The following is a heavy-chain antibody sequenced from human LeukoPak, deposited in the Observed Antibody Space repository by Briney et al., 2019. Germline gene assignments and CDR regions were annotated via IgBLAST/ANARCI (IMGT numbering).Heavy chain of an antibody. V-gene: IGHV4-39*01. CDR1: GGSISSSSYY. J-gene: IGHJ4*02. CDR3: ARNNLVVTATDY. Sequence: SETLSLTCTVSGGSISSSSYYWGWIRQPPGKGLEWIGSIYYSGSTYYNPSLKGRVTISVDTSKNQFSLKLSSVTAADTAVYYCARNNLVVTATDYWGQGTLVTVSS. D-gene: IGHD2-21*02. CDR2: IYYSGST.